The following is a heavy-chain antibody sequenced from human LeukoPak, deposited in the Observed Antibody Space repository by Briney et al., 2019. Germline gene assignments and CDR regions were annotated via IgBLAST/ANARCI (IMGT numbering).Heavy chain of an antibody. CDR3: ARDLEGIAAAGTLTDS. J-gene: IGHJ4*02. V-gene: IGHV3-21*01. D-gene: IGHD6-13*01. Sequence: GGSLRLSCAASGFTFSSYSMNWVRQAPGKGLEWVSSISSSSSYIYYADSVKGRFTISRDNAKNSLYLQMNSLRAEDTAVYYCARDLEGIAAAGTLTDSWGQGTLVTVSS. CDR1: GFTFSSYS. CDR2: ISSSSSYI.